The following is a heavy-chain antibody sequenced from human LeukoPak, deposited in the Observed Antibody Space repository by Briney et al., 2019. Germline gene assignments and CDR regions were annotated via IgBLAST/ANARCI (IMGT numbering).Heavy chain of an antibody. CDR3: AKDSSLAGILVPFDY. Sequence: GGSLRLSCAASGFTFSSYAMSWVRQAPGKGLEWVSAISGSGGSTYYADSVKGRFTISRDNSKNTLYLQMNSLRAEDTAVYYCAKDSSLAGILVPFDYWGQGTLVTVAS. V-gene: IGHV3-23*01. CDR1: GFTFSSYA. J-gene: IGHJ4*02. CDR2: ISGSGGST. D-gene: IGHD6-19*01.